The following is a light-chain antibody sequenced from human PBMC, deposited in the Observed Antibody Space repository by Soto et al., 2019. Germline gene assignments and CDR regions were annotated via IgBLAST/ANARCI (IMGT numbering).Light chain of an antibody. CDR1: SSNIGAGYD. V-gene: IGLV1-40*01. CDR2: GNS. Sequence: VVTQPPSVSGAPGQRVTISCTGSSSNIGAGYDVHWYQQLPGTAPKLLIYGNSNRPSGVPDRFSGSKSGTSASLAITGLQAEDEADYYCQSYDSSLSDDVVFGGGTKVTVL. J-gene: IGLJ2*01. CDR3: QSYDSSLSDDVV.